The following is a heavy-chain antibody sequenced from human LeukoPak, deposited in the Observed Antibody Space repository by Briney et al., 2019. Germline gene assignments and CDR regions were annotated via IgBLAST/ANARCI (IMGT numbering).Heavy chain of an antibody. CDR2: ISGSGGST. Sequence: GGSLRLSCAASGFTFSSYAVSWVRQAPGKGLEWVSAISGSGGSTYYADSVKGRFTISRDNSKNTLYLQMNSLRAEDTAVYYCAKGGILWSHAFDIWGQGTMVTVSS. CDR1: GFTFSSYA. V-gene: IGHV3-23*01. D-gene: IGHD2-21*01. CDR3: AKGGILWSHAFDI. J-gene: IGHJ3*02.